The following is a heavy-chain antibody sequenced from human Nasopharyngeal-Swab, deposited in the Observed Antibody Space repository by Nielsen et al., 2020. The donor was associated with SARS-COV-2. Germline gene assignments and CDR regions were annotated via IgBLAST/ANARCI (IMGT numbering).Heavy chain of an antibody. CDR3: ATWGIGYGENAHATFDS. CDR2: IIVNLGMT. J-gene: IGHJ4*02. CDR1: GGTFSKYA. Sequence: SVQVSCKVSGGTFSKYAISWVRQAPGQGLEWMGGIIVNLGMTKYAQKFKDSVIINADESTGTAYMELSSLRSEDTAVYYCATWGIGYGENAHATFDSWGQGTLVTVSS. V-gene: IGHV1-69*10. D-gene: IGHD4-17*01.